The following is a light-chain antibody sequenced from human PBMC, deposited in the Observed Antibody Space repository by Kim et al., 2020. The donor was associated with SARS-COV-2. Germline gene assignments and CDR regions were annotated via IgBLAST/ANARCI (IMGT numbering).Light chain of an antibody. Sequence: QRVTNSCTGTYSNIGADYDVHWYQHLPGAAPKLLIYDNNKRPSGVPDRFSGSKSGTSASLAITGLQAEDEADYYCQSYDSSLSGYVFATGTKVTVL. V-gene: IGLV1-40*01. CDR2: DNN. CDR1: YSNIGADYD. J-gene: IGLJ1*01. CDR3: QSYDSSLSGYV.